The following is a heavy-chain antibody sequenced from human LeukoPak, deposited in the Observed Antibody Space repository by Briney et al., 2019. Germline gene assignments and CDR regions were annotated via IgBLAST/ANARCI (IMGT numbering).Heavy chain of an antibody. V-gene: IGHV3-33*01. Sequence: GGSLRLSCAAPGFTFSSYGMHWVRQAPGKGLEWVAVIWHDGSNKYYADSVKGRFTISRDNSKNTLYLQMNSLRAEDTAVYDCARDNSRVYTSSSHFDYWGQGTLVTVSS. CDR2: IWHDGSNK. CDR3: ARDNSRVYTSSSHFDY. J-gene: IGHJ4*02. D-gene: IGHD6-6*01. CDR1: GFTFSSYG.